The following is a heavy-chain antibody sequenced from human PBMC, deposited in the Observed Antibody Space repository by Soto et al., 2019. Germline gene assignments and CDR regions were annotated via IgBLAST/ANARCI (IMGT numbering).Heavy chain of an antibody. V-gene: IGHV5-10-1*01. D-gene: IGHD6-6*01. J-gene: IGHJ4*02. CDR3: AWAGYSSSSGCFDD. CDR2: IDPSDSFT. CDR1: GCSFTSYW. Sequence: ESLKISCKGSGCSFTSYWISWVRQMPGKGLEWMGRIDPSDSFTNYRPSFQGHVTISADKSISTAYLQWSSLKASDTAMYYCAWAGYSSSSGCFDDLGQGTPVTVS.